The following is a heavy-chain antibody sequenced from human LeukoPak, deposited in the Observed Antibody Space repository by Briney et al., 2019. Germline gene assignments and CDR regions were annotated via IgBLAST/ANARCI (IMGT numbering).Heavy chain of an antibody. CDR2: IYYSGST. J-gene: IGHJ3*02. CDR1: GGSISSGSYY. CDR3: ARGSRGDGAAFDI. D-gene: IGHD7-27*01. Sequence: SETLSLTCTVSGGSISSGSYYWSWIRQPAGKGLEWIGYIYYSGSTNYNPSLKSRVTISVDTSKNQFSLKVSSVTAADTAVYYCARGSRGDGAAFDIWGQGTMVTVSS. V-gene: IGHV4-61*10.